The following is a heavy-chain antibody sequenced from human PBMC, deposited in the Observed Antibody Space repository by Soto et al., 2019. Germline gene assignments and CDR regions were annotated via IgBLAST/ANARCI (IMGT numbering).Heavy chain of an antibody. CDR3: ARFSSSWDQYYYYYYGMDV. Sequence: EVQLVESGGGLVQPGGSLRLSCAASGFTFSSYSMNWVRQAPGKGLEWVSSISSSSSYIYYADSVKGRFTISRDNAKNSLYLQMNSLRAEDTAVYYCARFSSSWDQYYYYYYGMDVWGQGTTVTVSS. CDR2: ISSSSSYI. D-gene: IGHD6-13*01. CDR1: GFTFSSYS. V-gene: IGHV3-21*01. J-gene: IGHJ6*02.